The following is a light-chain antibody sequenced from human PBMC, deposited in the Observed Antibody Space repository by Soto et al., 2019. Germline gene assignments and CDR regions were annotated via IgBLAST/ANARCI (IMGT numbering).Light chain of an antibody. J-gene: IGLJ2*01. CDR3: GTWDSSLSAGV. CDR2: ENN. V-gene: IGLV1-51*02. Sequence: QSVLTQPSSVSAAPGQKVTISCSGSGFNIGNNYVSWYQQLPGTAPKLLIYENNKRPSGIPDRFSGSKSGTSATLGITGLQTGDEADYYCGTWDSSLSAGVFGGGTQLTVL. CDR1: GFNIGNNY.